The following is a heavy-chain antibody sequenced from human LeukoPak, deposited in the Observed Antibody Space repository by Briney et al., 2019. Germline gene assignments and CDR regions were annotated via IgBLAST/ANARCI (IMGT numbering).Heavy chain of an antibody. D-gene: IGHD6-6*01. CDR1: GFTFSSYW. CDR2: INSDGSST. V-gene: IGHV3-74*01. CDR3: ARLQASIAARPIGDY. J-gene: IGHJ4*02. Sequence: SGGSLRLSCAASGFTFSSYWMHWVRQAPGKGLVWVSRINSDGSSTSYADSVKGRFTISRDNAKNTLYLQMNSLRAEDTAVYYCARLQASIAARPIGDYWGQGTLVTVSS.